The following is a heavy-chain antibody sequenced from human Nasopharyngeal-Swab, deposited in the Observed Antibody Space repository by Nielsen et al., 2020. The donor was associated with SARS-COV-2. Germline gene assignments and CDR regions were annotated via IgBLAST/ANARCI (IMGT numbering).Heavy chain of an antibody. CDR2: IRYDGSNK. J-gene: IGHJ4*02. CDR3: AKDLGYCSSTSCAAGSFDY. CDR1: GFTFSSYG. V-gene: IGHV3-30*02. D-gene: IGHD2-2*01. Sequence: GESLKISCAASGFTFSSYGMHWVRQAPGKGLEWVAFIRYDGSNKYYADSVKGRSTISRDNSKNTLYLQMNSLRAEDTAVYYCAKDLGYCSSTSCAAGSFDYWGQGTLVTVSS.